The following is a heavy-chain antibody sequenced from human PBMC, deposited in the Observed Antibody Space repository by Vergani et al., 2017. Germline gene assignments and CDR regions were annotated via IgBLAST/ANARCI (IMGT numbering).Heavy chain of an antibody. V-gene: IGHV4-30-2*01. CDR1: GGSISSGGYS. D-gene: IGHD6-19*01. J-gene: IGHJ1*01. Sequence: QLQLQESGSGLVKPSQTLSLTCAVSGGSISSGGYSWSWIRQPPGKGLEWIGYIYHSGSTYYNPSLKSRVTISVDRSKNQFSLKLSSVTAADTAVYYCARGFTEQWLPWSEYFQHWGQGTLVTVSS. CDR3: ARGFTEQWLPWSEYFQH. CDR2: IYHSGST.